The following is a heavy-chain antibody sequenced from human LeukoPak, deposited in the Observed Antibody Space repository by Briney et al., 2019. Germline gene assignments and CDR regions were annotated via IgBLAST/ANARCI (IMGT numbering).Heavy chain of an antibody. CDR3: AKWGDYDVLTGYYVSDY. CDR1: GFTFSNYA. Sequence: GASLRLSCAASGFTFSNYAMSWVRQAPGKGLEWVSAITGGGSGIYYADSMKSRFTIPRDTSKNTLYLQINSLRAEDTAVYYCAKWGDYDVLTGYYVSDYWGQGTLVTVSS. V-gene: IGHV3-23*01. CDR2: ITGGGSGI. D-gene: IGHD3-9*01. J-gene: IGHJ4*02.